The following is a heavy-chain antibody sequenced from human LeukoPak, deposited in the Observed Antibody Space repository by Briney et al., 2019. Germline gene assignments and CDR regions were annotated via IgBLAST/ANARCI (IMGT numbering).Heavy chain of an antibody. CDR3: AKDKSMVRELDY. Sequence: GGSLRLSCAASGFTFSSYGMHWVRQATGKGLQGLAFIQSDGNNRYYADSVEGRFTISRDNSKNTLFLQMHSLRAEDTAVYYCAKDKSMVRELDYWGQGNLVTVSS. CDR1: GFTFSSYG. J-gene: IGHJ4*02. CDR2: IQSDGNNR. D-gene: IGHD3-10*01. V-gene: IGHV3-30*02.